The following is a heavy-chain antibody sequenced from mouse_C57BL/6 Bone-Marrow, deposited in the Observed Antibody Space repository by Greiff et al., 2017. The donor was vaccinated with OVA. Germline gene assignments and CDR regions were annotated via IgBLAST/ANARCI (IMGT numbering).Heavy chain of an antibody. CDR2: IYPSDSET. J-gene: IGHJ2*01. Sequence: QVQLQQPGAELVRPGSSVKLSCKASGYTFTSYWMDWVKQRPGQGLEWIGNIYPSDSETHYNQKFKDKATLTVDKSSSTAYMQLSSLTSEDSAVYYCARRDSNYVLFDYWGQGTTLTVSS. D-gene: IGHD2-5*01. CDR1: GYTFTSYW. V-gene: IGHV1-61*01. CDR3: ARRDSNYVLFDY.